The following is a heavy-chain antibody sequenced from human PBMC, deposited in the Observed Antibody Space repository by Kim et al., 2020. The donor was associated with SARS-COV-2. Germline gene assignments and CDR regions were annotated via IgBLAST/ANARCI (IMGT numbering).Heavy chain of an antibody. CDR3: ANLGATDHYYYGMDV. D-gene: IGHD1-26*01. J-gene: IGHJ6*02. CDR1: GFTFDDYA. V-gene: IGHV3-9*01. Sequence: GGSLRLSCAASGFTFDDYAMHWVRQAPGKGLEWVSGISWNSGSIGYADSVKGRFTISRDNAKNSLYLQMNSLRAEDTALYYCANLGATDHYYYGMDVWGQGTTVTVSS. CDR2: ISWNSGSI.